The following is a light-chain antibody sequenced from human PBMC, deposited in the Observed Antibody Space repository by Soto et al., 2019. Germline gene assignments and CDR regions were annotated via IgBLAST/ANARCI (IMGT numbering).Light chain of an antibody. CDR2: GAS. CDR1: QSIGTD. V-gene: IGKV1-39*01. CDR3: QQTYSTPWP. J-gene: IGKJ1*01. Sequence: DIQMTQSPSSLSASMGDRVSITCRASQSIGTDLNWYQQKPGKAPKLLIYGASTLQGGVPSRFRGSVSGTEFTLAISGLQPGDLATYFCQQTYSTPWPFGQGTKVDI.